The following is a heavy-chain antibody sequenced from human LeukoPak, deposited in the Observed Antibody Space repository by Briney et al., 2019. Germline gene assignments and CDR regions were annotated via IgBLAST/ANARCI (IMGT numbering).Heavy chain of an antibody. D-gene: IGHD3-22*01. J-gene: IGHJ4*02. CDR1: GFTVSSNY. CDR3: ARGGSGYYCVDY. CDR2: IYSGGST. V-gene: IGHV3-66*02. Sequence: GGSLRLSCAASGFTVSSNYMSWVRQAPGKGLEWVSVIYSGGSTYYADFVKGRFTISRDNSKNTLYLQMNSLRAEGTAVYYCARGGSGYYCVDYWGQGTLVTVSS.